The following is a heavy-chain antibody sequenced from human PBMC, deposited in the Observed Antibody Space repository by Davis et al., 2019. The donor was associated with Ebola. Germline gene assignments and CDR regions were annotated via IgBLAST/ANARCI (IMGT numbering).Heavy chain of an antibody. J-gene: IGHJ6*04. CDR3: ARHRVVVTASHYYYYGMDV. V-gene: IGHV5-51*01. Sequence: KVSCKGSGYRFTSYWIGWVRQMPGKGLEWMGIIYPDDSDTRYSPSFQGQVTISADESISTAYLQWSSLKASDTAMYYCARHRVVVTASHYYYYGMDVWGKGTTVTVSS. D-gene: IGHD2-21*02. CDR1: GYRFTSYW. CDR2: IYPDDSDT.